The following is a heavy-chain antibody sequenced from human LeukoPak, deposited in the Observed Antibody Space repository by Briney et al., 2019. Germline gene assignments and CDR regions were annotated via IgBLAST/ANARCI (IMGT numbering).Heavy chain of an antibody. D-gene: IGHD5-24*01. Sequence: ASVKVSCKASGYTFTSYYMHWVRQAPGQGLEWMGIINPSGGSTSYAQKFQGRVTMTRDTSKNQFSLKLSSVTAADTAVYYCARAGVPYGLYYFDYWGQGTLVTVSS. CDR1: GYTFTSYY. V-gene: IGHV1-46*01. J-gene: IGHJ4*02. CDR2: INPSGGST. CDR3: ARAGVPYGLYYFDY.